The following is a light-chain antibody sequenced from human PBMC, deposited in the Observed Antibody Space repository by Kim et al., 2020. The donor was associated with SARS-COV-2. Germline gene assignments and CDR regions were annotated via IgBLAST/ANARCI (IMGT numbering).Light chain of an antibody. Sequence: DIQMTQSPSTLSASVGDRVTITCRASQNIRAWLAWYQQKPGKAPKLLIYDGSILESGVPSRFSGSGSGTDFTLTINSLQTDDFATYYCQQYESYSTFGQGTKVEI. V-gene: IGKV1-5*01. J-gene: IGKJ1*01. CDR2: DGS. CDR1: QNIRAW. CDR3: QQYESYST.